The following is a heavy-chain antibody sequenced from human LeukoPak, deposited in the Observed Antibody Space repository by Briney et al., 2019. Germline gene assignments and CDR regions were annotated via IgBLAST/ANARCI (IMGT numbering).Heavy chain of an antibody. CDR2: IYYSGST. V-gene: IGHV4-39*07. J-gene: IGHJ3*02. CDR1: GGSISSSSYY. Sequence: SETLSLTCTVSGGSISSSSYYWGWIRQPPGKGLEWIGSIYYSGSTYYNPSLKSRVTISVDTSKNQFSLKLSSVTAADTAVYYCARGSLYGDYPTGSFDIWGQGTMVTVSS. D-gene: IGHD4-17*01. CDR3: ARGSLYGDYPTGSFDI.